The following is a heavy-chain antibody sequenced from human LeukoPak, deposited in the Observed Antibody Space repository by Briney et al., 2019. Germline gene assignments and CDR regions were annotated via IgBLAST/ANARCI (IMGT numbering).Heavy chain of an antibody. V-gene: IGHV4-34*01. CDR2: INHSGST. CDR3: ARDEGYSYGY. J-gene: IGHJ4*02. Sequence: SETLSLTCAVYGGSFSGYYWSWIRQPPGKGLEWIGEINHSGSTNYNPSLKSRVTISVDTSKNQLSLKLSSVTAADTAVYYCARDEGYSYGYWGQGTLVTVSS. D-gene: IGHD5-18*01. CDR1: GGSFSGYY.